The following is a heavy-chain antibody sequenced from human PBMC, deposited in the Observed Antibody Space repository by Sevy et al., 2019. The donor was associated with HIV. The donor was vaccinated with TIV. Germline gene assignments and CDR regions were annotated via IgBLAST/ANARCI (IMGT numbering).Heavy chain of an antibody. CDR1: GFTFSSFA. J-gene: IGHJ4*01. Sequence: GGSLRLSCAASGFASGFTFSSFAMSWVRQLLGKGLEWVSTINGRGGSTYYADSVKGRFTLSRDNSNNAPFLQMDSLTAEATVLYCWASPAPRIAPSSAAFFDSWGHGTLVTVSS. CDR3: ASPAPRIAPSSAAFFDS. CDR2: INGRGGST. D-gene: IGHD6-6*01. V-gene: IGHV3-23*01.